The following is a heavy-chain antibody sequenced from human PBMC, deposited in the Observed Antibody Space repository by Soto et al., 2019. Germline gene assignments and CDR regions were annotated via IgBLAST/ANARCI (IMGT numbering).Heavy chain of an antibody. CDR3: ARGSRSVTYGSGSYLNGMDV. CDR1: GGSISSGDYY. J-gene: IGHJ6*02. D-gene: IGHD3-10*01. CDR2: IYYSGST. Sequence: QVQLQESGPGLVKPSQTLSPTCTVSGGSISSGDYYWSWIRQPPGKGLEWIGYIYYSGSTYYNPSLKSRVTISVDTSKNQFSLKLSSVTAADTAVYYCARGSRSVTYGSGSYLNGMDVWGQGTTVTVSS. V-gene: IGHV4-30-4*01.